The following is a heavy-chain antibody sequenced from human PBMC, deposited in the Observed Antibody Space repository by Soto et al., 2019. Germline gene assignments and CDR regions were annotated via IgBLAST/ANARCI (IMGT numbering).Heavy chain of an antibody. CDR2: IFWDDDK. V-gene: IGHV2-5*02. J-gene: IGHJ4*02. Sequence: QITLKESGPTLVKPTQTLTLTCTFSGFSLSTPGVVVGWVRQPPGKALEWLALIFWDDDKRYSPSLKSRLTITKDTSKNQVVLTMTNMDPVDTATYYCASSTGYRIFDCWGQGTLVAVSS. CDR3: ASSTGYRIFDC. D-gene: IGHD3-9*01. CDR1: GFSLSTPGVV.